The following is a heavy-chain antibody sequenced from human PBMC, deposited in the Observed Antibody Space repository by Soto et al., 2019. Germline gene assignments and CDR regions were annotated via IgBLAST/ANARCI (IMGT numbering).Heavy chain of an antibody. J-gene: IGHJ6*02. D-gene: IGHD1-26*01. CDR2: INPGYPAGRST. CDR1: GDTLTTSC. CDR3: AREAMGAGATAGMAV. V-gene: IGHV1-46*01. Sequence: QVQLVQSGAEVKKPGASVKVSCKASGDTLTTSCIQWVRQAPGQGREWRGVINPGYPAGRSTTYAQTFQGRVTMTTDTSTSTVYMEMSRLRSDDTAVYYCAREAMGAGATAGMAVWGQGHTVTVSS.